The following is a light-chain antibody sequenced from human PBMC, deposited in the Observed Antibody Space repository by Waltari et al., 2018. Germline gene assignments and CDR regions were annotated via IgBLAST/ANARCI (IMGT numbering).Light chain of an antibody. CDR3: QHSNSYYT. Sequence: IQMTQSPSTLSASVVDSVTITCRSSQSINKALDWYQQKPGKAPKLLIYKASSLESGVSSRFSGSGSETEFTLTISSLQTDDYGTYFCQHSNSYYTFGQGTKLEIK. CDR2: KAS. V-gene: IGKV1-5*03. CDR1: QSINKA. J-gene: IGKJ2*01.